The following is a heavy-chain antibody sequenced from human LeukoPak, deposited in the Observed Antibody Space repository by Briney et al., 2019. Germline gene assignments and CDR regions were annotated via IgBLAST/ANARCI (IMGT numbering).Heavy chain of an antibody. CDR3: ARLMGSYSSGWYRDY. CDR2: INPNSGGT. V-gene: IGHV1-2*02. J-gene: IGHJ4*02. CDR1: GYTFTGYY. D-gene: IGHD6-19*01. Sequence: GASVKVSCKASGYTFTGYYMHWVRQAPGQGLEWMGWINPNSGGTNYARKFQGRVTMTRDTSISTAYMELSRLRSDDTAVYYCARLMGSYSSGWYRDYWGQGTLVTVSS.